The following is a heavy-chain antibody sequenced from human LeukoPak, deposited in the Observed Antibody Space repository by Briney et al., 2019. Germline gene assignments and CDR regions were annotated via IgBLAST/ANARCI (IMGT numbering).Heavy chain of an antibody. J-gene: IGHJ4*02. CDR1: GASISSYY. CDR2: IYGRGNT. D-gene: IGHD6-13*01. CDR3: ARVGHIVAAGTYDW. Sequence: SETLSLTCTVSGASISSYYWSWIRQPAGKGLEWIGRIYGRGNTNYNPSLKSRVTISADTSKNQFSLNLSSVTAADTAVYYCARVGHIVAAGTYDWWGQGTLVTVSS. V-gene: IGHV4-4*07.